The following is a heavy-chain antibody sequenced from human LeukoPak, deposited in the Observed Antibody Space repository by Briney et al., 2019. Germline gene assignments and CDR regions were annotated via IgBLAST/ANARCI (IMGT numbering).Heavy chain of an antibody. Sequence: GGSLRLSCAASGFTFSNYWMHWVRQAPGKGLVGVSRVYSDGSSAIYADSVRGRFTISRDNAKNTLYLQMNSLTTEDTAVYYCTRDIVWGFDYWGQGTLVTVSS. CDR2: VYSDGSSA. CDR3: TRDIVWGFDY. CDR1: GFTFSNYW. V-gene: IGHV3-74*01. J-gene: IGHJ4*02. D-gene: IGHD3-16*01.